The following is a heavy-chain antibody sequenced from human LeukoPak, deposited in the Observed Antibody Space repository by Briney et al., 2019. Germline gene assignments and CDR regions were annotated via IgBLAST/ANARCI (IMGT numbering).Heavy chain of an antibody. J-gene: IGHJ3*02. CDR3: ARDSYGDYARAFDI. CDR1: GYRFSDYY. D-gene: IGHD4-17*01. V-gene: IGHV1-2*02. Sequence: EASVKVSCKASGYRFSDYYMQWVRQAPGQGLEWMGWINPNSGDTKYARRFQGRVTMSSDTSITTAYMELSRLRSDDTAVYYCARDSYGDYARAFDIWGQGTMVTVSS. CDR2: INPNSGDT.